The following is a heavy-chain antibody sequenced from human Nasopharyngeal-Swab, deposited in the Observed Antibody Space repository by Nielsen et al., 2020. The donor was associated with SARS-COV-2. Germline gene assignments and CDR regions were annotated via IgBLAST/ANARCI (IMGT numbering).Heavy chain of an antibody. J-gene: IGHJ4*02. CDR2: IYYSGGT. D-gene: IGHD3-10*01. CDR1: GGSISSGDYY. Sequence: SETLSLTCTVSGGSISSGDYYWSWIRQPPGKGLEWIGYIYYSGGTYYNPSLKSRVTISVDTSKNQFSLKLSSVTAADTAVYYCARDRITMVRGVIIKGGFDYWGQGTLVTVSS. CDR3: ARDRITMVRGVIIKGGFDY. V-gene: IGHV4-30-4*01.